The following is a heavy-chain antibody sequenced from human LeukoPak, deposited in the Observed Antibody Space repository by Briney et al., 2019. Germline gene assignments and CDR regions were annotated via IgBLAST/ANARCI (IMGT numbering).Heavy chain of an antibody. V-gene: IGHV3-7*03. CDR1: GFTFSSYW. J-gene: IGHJ4*02. CDR3: ARPRDSSWSKTWVY. CDR2: IKQYGSEK. D-gene: IGHD6-13*01. Sequence: PGGSLRLSCVGSGFTFSSYWMSWVRQAPGKGLEWVANIKQYGSEKYYVDSVKGRFTISRDNAKNSLYLQMNTLRAEDTAVYYCARPRDSSWSKTWVYWGQGTLVTVSS.